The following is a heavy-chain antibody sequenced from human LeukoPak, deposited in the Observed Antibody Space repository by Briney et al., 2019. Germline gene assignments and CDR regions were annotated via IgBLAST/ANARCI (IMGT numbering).Heavy chain of an antibody. CDR2: INHSGST. Sequence: PSETLSLTCAVYGGSFSGYYWSWIRQPPGKGLEWIGGINHSGSTNYNPSLKSRVTISVDTSKNQFSLKLSSVTAADTAVYYCARAGDHDSSGYIDYWGQGTLVTVSS. CDR1: GGSFSGYY. D-gene: IGHD3-22*01. CDR3: ARAGDHDSSGYIDY. V-gene: IGHV4-34*01. J-gene: IGHJ4*02.